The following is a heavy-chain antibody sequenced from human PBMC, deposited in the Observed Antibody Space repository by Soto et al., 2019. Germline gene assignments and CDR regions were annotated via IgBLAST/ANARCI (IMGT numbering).Heavy chain of an antibody. J-gene: IGHJ3*02. CDR3: AKDIAAADDAFDI. Sequence: GGSLRLSCAASGFTFDDYAMHWVRQAPGKGLEWVSGISWNSSSIGYADSVKGRFTISRDNAKNSLYLQMNSLRAEDTALYYCAKDIAAADDAFDIWGQGTMVTVSS. CDR2: ISWNSSSI. CDR1: GFTFDDYA. V-gene: IGHV3-9*01. D-gene: IGHD6-13*01.